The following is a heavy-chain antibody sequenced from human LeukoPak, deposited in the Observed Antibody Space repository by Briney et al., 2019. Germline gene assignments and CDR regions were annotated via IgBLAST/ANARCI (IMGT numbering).Heavy chain of an antibody. D-gene: IGHD6-19*01. V-gene: IGHV2-5*02. CDR2: IYWDDDE. J-gene: IGHJ4*02. CDR3: AHRRRYNSGWSPFDY. CDR1: GFSLSTSGVG. Sequence: SGPTLVKPTLTLTLTCTFCGFSLSTSGVGVGWIRQPPGKALEWLALIYWDDDERYSPSLKSRLTITKDTSKNQVVLTMTNMDPVDTATYYCAHRRRYNSGWSPFDYWGQGTLVTVSS.